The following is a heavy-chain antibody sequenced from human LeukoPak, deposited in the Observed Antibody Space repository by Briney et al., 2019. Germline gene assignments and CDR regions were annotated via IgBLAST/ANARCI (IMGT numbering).Heavy chain of an antibody. CDR3: ARGSTYYDSSGQVPFDY. Sequence: GGSLRLSCAASGFTFSSYAMNWVRQAPGKGLEWVSYISSSSSTIYYADSVKGRFTISRDNAKNSLYLQMNSLRAEDTAVYYCARGSTYYDSSGQVPFDYWGQGTLVTVSS. V-gene: IGHV3-48*01. CDR1: GFTFSSYA. CDR2: ISSSSSTI. J-gene: IGHJ4*02. D-gene: IGHD3-22*01.